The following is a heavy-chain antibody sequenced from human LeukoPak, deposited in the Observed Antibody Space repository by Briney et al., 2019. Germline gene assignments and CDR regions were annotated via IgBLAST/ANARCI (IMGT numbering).Heavy chain of an antibody. D-gene: IGHD3-10*01. CDR1: GYTFNKYA. Sequence: GASVKVSCKPSGYTFNKYAINWVRQAPGQGLEWMGWINTNTGNPSYARDFTGRFVFPLDTSVNSAFLQINNLKAEDTAFYYCTLGSYWGQGTLVTVSS. CDR3: TLGSY. V-gene: IGHV7-4-1*02. J-gene: IGHJ4*02. CDR2: INTNTGNP.